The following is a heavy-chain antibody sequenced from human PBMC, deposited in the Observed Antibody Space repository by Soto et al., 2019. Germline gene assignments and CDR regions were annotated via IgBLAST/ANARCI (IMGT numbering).Heavy chain of an antibody. D-gene: IGHD3-22*01. CDR2: IDPSGNGT. V-gene: IGHV1-46*01. Sequence: ASVKVSCKTSGHTLINYYMHWVRQAPGQGLDWLGKIDPSGNGTSYAERFQGRITLTSDTSTKTVYVELSSLRSEDTAIYYCAINYYDSSGYLYWGQ. CDR3: AINYYDSSGYLY. J-gene: IGHJ4*01. CDR1: GHTLINYY.